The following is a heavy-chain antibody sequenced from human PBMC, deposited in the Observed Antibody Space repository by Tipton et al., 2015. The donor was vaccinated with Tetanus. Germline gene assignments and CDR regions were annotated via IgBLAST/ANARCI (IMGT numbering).Heavy chain of an antibody. V-gene: IGHV1-18*01. CDR2: MSGRNGKT. CDR3: ARGGETIL. D-gene: IGHD1/OR15-1a*01. CDR1: GYTFDTYG. Sequence: QSGAEVTKPGASVKVSCKASGYTFDTYGISWLRQAPGQGLEWMGTMSGRNGKTDYAQRLQGRVNMTTDTSTSTAYMELRSLRSDDTAVYYCARGGETILWGQGTLVTVSS. J-gene: IGHJ4*02.